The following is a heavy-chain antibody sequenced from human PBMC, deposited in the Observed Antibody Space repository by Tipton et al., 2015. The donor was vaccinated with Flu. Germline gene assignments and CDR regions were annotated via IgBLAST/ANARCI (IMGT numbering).Heavy chain of an antibody. CDR1: GYSFTTYW. CDR2: MYPGDSEI. V-gene: IGHV5-51*01. Sequence: VQLVQSGAEVKKPGESLKISCKGFGYSFTTYWIGWVRQMPGRGLEWMGIMYPGDSEIRYSPSFEGQVTISADKSINTAYLQWSSVKASDTAIYYCARHNSGYYADYGGQGTLVTVSS. CDR3: ARHNSGYYADY. J-gene: IGHJ4*02. D-gene: IGHD3-22*01.